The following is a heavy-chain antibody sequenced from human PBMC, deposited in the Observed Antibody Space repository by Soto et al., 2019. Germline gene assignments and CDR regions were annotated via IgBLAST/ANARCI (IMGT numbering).Heavy chain of an antibody. CDR3: ARNPYYDILTGYTIKGAFDI. V-gene: IGHV1-3*01. Sequence: AXVKVSCKASGYTFTSYAMHWVRQAPGQRLEWMGWINAGNGNTKYSQKFQGRVTITRDTSASTAYMELSSLRSEDTAVYYCARNPYYDILTGYTIKGAFDIWGQGKMVTVS. CDR2: INAGNGNT. CDR1: GYTFTSYA. J-gene: IGHJ3*02. D-gene: IGHD3-9*01.